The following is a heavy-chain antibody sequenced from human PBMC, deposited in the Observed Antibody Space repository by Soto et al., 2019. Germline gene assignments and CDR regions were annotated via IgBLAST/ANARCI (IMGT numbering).Heavy chain of an antibody. CDR3: AKPFHDYGDYGWFDP. CDR1: GFTFSSYG. CDR2: ISYDGSNK. D-gene: IGHD4-17*01. J-gene: IGHJ5*02. Sequence: PGGSLRLSCVVFGFTFSSYGMHWVRQASGKGLEWVAVISYDGSNKYYADSVKGRFTISRDNSKNTLYLQMNSLRAEDTAVYYCAKPFHDYGDYGWFDPWGQGALVTVSS. V-gene: IGHV3-30*18.